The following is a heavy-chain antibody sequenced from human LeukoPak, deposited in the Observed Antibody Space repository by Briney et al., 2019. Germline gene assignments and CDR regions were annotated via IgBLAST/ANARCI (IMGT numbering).Heavy chain of an antibody. CDR1: GGSISSYY. V-gene: IGHV4-34*01. CDR3: AREKIGYYDGSGRGWFDP. CDR2: INHSGST. J-gene: IGHJ5*02. D-gene: IGHD3-22*01. Sequence: PSETLSLTCTVSGGSISSYYWSWIRQPPGKGLEWIGEINHSGSTNYNPSLKSRVTISVDTSKNQFSLKLSSVTAADTAVYYCAREKIGYYDGSGRGWFDPWGQGTLVTVSS.